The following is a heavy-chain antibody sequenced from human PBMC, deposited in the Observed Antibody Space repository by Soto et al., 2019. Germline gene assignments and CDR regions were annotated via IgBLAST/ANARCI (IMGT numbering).Heavy chain of an antibody. J-gene: IGHJ5*02. D-gene: IGHD3-16*02. CDR2: INWNSGIT. CDR1: GFTFEDHA. V-gene: IGHV3-9*01. CDR3: AKGRGALTVVSNWFEP. Sequence: SLRLSCAAIGFTFEDHAMHWIRQVPVNGLEWVAGINWNSGITGYADSVKGRFTISRDNANNSLHLEMNSLKSQDTALYYCAKGRGALTVVSNWFEPWGQGTPVTVSS.